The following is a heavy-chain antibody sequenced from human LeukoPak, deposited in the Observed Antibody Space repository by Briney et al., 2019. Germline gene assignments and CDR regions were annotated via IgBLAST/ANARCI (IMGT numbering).Heavy chain of an antibody. V-gene: IGHV3-74*01. D-gene: IGHD6-6*01. CDR3: ARDPAAARPIY. CDR1: GFTFSSYW. CDR2: INSDGGSI. Sequence: GGSLRLSCAASGFTFSSYWMQWVRKAPGKGLVWVSRINSDGGSISYADSVKGRFTISRDNAKNTLYLQMNSLRAEDTAVYYCARDPAAARPIYWGQGTLVTVSS. J-gene: IGHJ4*02.